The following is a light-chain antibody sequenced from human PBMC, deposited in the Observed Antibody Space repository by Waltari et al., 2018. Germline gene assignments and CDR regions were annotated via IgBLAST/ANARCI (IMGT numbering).Light chain of an antibody. CDR1: RTISND. CDR3: QQSYSLPLT. CDR2: SAF. J-gene: IGKJ4*01. Sequence: DIQMTQSPSSLSASLEDRVTITCRASRTISNDLNWYQQKPGKAPKLLIYSAFRLQSGVPSRVSGGGSVTDFTLTISSLQAEDFATDYCQQSYSLPLTFGGGTKVEMK. V-gene: IGKV1-39*01.